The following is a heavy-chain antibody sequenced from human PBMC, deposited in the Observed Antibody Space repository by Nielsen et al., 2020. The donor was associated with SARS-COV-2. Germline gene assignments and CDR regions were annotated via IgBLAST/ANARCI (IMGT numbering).Heavy chain of an antibody. Sequence: LRLSCTVSGGSISSGGYYWSWIRQHPGKGLEWIGYIYYSGSTYYNPSLKSRVTISVDTSKNQFSLKLSSVTAADTAVYYCARGTSRITIFGVVTRHGMDVWGQGTTVTVSS. D-gene: IGHD3-3*01. CDR3: ARGTSRITIFGVVTRHGMDV. CDR2: IYYSGST. CDR1: GGSISSGGYY. J-gene: IGHJ6*02. V-gene: IGHV4-31*03.